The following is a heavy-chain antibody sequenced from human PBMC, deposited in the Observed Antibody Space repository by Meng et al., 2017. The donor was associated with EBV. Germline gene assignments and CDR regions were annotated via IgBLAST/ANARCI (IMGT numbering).Heavy chain of an antibody. D-gene: IGHD1-26*01. CDR1: GFIFSYSY. CDR3: ARGSGRWTFDY. CDR2: ISNSGTTI. J-gene: IGHJ4*02. Sequence: VRLVRSGGDLVKPGGSLRLSCAASGFIFSYSYMSWIRPTPGKGLEWISYISNSGTTIKYADSVKGRFTISRDNAKNSLYLQMNSLRADDTAVYYCARGSGRWTFDYWGQGTLVTVSS. V-gene: IGHV3-11*01.